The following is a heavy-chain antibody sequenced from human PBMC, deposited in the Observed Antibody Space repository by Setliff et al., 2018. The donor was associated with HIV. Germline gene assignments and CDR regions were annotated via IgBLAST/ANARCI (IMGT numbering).Heavy chain of an antibody. J-gene: IGHJ4*02. CDR2: IYPVDSET. CDR1: GYNFVDYS. Sequence: GESLKISCQGSGYNFVDYSIAWVRQVPGKGLEWMGIIYPVDSETRYSPSFQGQVTISADKSINTAYLQWTTLKASDSAVYYCARPRGNDYAGSGFDNWGQGTLVTVSS. D-gene: IGHD2-2*01. V-gene: IGHV5-51*01. CDR3: ARPRGNDYAGSGFDN.